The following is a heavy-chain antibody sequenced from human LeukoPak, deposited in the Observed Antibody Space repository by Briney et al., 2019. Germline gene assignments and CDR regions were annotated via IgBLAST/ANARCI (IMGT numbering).Heavy chain of an antibody. J-gene: IGHJ4*02. CDR1: DGSISSYY. CDR2: IYDSGST. D-gene: IGHD1-26*01. V-gene: IGHV4-59*08. Sequence: SETLSLTCTVSDGSISSYYWSWIRQPPGKGLEWIGHIYDSGSTNYNPSLKSRVTISVDTSKNQFSLKLSSVTAADTAVYYCTRSSGSYALFDYWGRGTRVIVSS. CDR3: TRSSGSYALFDY.